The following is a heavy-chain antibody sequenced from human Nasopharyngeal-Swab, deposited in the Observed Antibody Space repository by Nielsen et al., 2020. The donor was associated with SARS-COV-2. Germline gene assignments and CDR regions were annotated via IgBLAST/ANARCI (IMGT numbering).Heavy chain of an antibody. D-gene: IGHD1-7*01. Sequence: ASVKVSCKASGYTFTSYYLHWVRQAPGQGLEWMGIIYSTDGSTSYAQKFEGRVTMTRVTSTRTVYMELNSLRSEDTAVYYCARVLPFRITGTSGMDVWGQGTTVTVSS. V-gene: IGHV1-46*01. CDR2: IYSTDGST. CDR3: ARVLPFRITGTSGMDV. J-gene: IGHJ6*02. CDR1: GYTFTSYY.